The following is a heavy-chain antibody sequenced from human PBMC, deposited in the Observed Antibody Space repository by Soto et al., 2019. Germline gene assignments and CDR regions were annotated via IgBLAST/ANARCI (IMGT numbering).Heavy chain of an antibody. Sequence: GGSLRLSCAASGFTFNTYSMNWVRQAPGKGLEWVSCISGSSNYIYYADSVKGRFTISRDNSQKTLYLQMNSLRAEDTAIYYCAKGKAHTLFGVDTLFDYWGQGTLVTVSS. CDR3: AKGKAHTLFGVDTLFDY. CDR1: GFTFNTYS. J-gene: IGHJ4*02. V-gene: IGHV3-21*04. D-gene: IGHD3-3*01. CDR2: ISGSSNYI.